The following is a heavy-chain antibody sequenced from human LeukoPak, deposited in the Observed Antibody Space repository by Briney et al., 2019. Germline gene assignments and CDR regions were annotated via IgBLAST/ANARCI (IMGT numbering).Heavy chain of an antibody. Sequence: KPSETLSLTCTVSGGSISSSSYYWGWIRQPPGKGLEWIGSIYYSGSTYYNPSLKSRVTISVDTSKNQFSLKLSSVTAADTAVYYCARDLEVLWFYGPGDTADYWGQGTLVTVSS. D-gene: IGHD3-10*01. CDR1: GGSISSSSYY. V-gene: IGHV4-39*02. CDR3: ARDLEVLWFYGPGDTADY. CDR2: IYYSGST. J-gene: IGHJ4*02.